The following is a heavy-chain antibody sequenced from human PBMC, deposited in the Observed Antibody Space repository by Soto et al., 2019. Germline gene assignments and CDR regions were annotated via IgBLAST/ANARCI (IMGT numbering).Heavy chain of an antibody. V-gene: IGHV3-23*01. Sequence: PGGSLRLSCAASGFTFSSYAMSCVRQAPGKGLEWVSGIIGSGGSTFNADSVKGRFTISRDNSKNTLFLQMNSLRAEDTAVYYCAKKGGAEQLWTYGMDVWGQGTTVTVSS. CDR3: AKKGGAEQLWTYGMDV. D-gene: IGHD6-13*01. CDR2: IIGSGGST. J-gene: IGHJ6*02. CDR1: GFTFSSYA.